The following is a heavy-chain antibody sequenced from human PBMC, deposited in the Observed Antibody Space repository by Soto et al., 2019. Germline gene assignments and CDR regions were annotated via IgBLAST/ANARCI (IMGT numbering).Heavy chain of an antibody. J-gene: IGHJ4*02. V-gene: IGHV3-30*04. Sequence: QVQLVESGGGVVQPGRSLRLSCAASGFIFSGYAMHWVRQAPGKGLEWVAVISYDGSNKYYADSVKGRFTISRDNSKNTLYLQMNSLRAEDTAVYYCAKDIDGSFDYWGQGTLVTVSS. CDR2: ISYDGSNK. CDR3: AKDIDGSFDY. D-gene: IGHD5-12*01. CDR1: GFIFSGYA.